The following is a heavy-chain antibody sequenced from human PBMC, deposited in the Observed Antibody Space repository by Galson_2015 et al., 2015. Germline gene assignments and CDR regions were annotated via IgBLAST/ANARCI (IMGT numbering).Heavy chain of an antibody. Sequence: SLRLSCAASGFTLSIYAMSWFRQAPGKGLEWVSAITGSGGSTYYADSVKGRFTISRDNSKNTLDLQMNSLRVEDTAVYYCAKLHLLVGHSYGGVDYWGQGTLVTVSS. CDR2: ITGSGGST. CDR3: AKLHLLVGHSYGGVDY. D-gene: IGHD1-26*01. V-gene: IGHV3-23*01. J-gene: IGHJ4*01. CDR1: GFTLSIYA.